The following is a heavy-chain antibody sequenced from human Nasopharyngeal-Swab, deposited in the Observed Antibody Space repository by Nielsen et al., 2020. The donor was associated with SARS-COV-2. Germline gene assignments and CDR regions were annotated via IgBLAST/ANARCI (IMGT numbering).Heavy chain of an antibody. Sequence: ASVKVSCKASGYTFTGYYMHWVRQAPGQGLEWMGRINPNSGGTNYAQKFQGRVTMTRDTSISTVYMELSSLRSEDTAVDYCARRYSSSSTYFQHWGQGTLVTVSS. CDR3: ARRYSSSSTYFQH. J-gene: IGHJ1*01. CDR2: INPNSGGT. D-gene: IGHD6-6*01. CDR1: GYTFTGYY. V-gene: IGHV1-2*06.